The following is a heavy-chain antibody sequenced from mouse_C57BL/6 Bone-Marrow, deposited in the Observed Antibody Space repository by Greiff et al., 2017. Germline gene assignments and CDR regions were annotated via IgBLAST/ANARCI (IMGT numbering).Heavy chain of an antibody. D-gene: IGHD1-1*02. CDR3: ASGWSPWFAY. J-gene: IGHJ3*01. CDR2: ISYSGST. V-gene: IGHV3-1*01. Sequence: EVKVVESGPGMVKPSQSLSLTCTVTGYSITSGYDWHWIRHFPGNKLEWMGYISYSGSTNYNPSLKSRISITHDTSKNHFFLKLNSVTTEDTATYYCASGWSPWFAYWGQGTLVTVSA. CDR1: GYSITSGYD.